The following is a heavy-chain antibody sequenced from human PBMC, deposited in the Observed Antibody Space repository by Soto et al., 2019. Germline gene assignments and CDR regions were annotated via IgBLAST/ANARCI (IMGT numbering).Heavy chain of an antibody. Sequence: GGSLRLSCAASGFDASVNYMTWVRQAPGKGLEWVSAINSGGSTFYADSVKGRFTISRDNSKNTLYLQMNSLRVEDTAMYYCVRENYYYGMDVWGQGNAVTVSS. V-gene: IGHV3-66*01. J-gene: IGHJ6*02. CDR2: INSGGST. CDR3: VRENYYYGMDV. CDR1: GFDASVNY.